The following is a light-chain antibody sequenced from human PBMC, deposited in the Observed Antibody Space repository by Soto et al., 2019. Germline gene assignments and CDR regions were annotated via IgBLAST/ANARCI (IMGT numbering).Light chain of an antibody. V-gene: IGLV2-8*01. CDR3: SSDAGNNIVV. J-gene: IGLJ1*01. CDR1: SSDVGGYHY. Sequence: QSVLTQPPSASGSPGQSVTISCTGTSSDVGGYHYVSWYQQHPGKAPKLLVYEVSKRPSGVPNRFSGSKSGNTASLTVSGLQAEDEADYYCSSDAGNNIVVFGSGTKLTVL. CDR2: EVS.